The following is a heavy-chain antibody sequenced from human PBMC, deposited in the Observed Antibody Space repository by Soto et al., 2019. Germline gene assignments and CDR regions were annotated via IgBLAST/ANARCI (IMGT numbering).Heavy chain of an antibody. Sequence: SETLSLTCTVSGGSISSGDYYWSWIRQPPGKGLEWIGYIYYSGSTYYNPSLKSRVTISVDTSKNQFSLKLSSVTAADTAVYYCARSEEDGRRYNWFDPWGQGTLVTVSS. CDR3: ARSEEDGRRYNWFDP. CDR1: GGSISSGDYY. J-gene: IGHJ5*02. V-gene: IGHV4-30-4*01. CDR2: IYYSGST.